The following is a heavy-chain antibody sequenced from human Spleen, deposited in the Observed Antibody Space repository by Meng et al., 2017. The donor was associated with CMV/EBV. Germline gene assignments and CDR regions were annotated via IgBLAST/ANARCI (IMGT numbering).Heavy chain of an antibody. CDR2: VYYSGST. V-gene: IGHV4-39*02. J-gene: IGHJ4*02. CDR1: SISSKNYY. CDR3: ARDDYGDYRLSNYFDY. D-gene: IGHD4-17*01. Sequence: SISSKNYYWGWIRQTPGKGLEWIGSVYYSGSTYYTPSLKSRVTISIDTSKNQFSLTLRSVTAADTAVYYCARDDYGDYRLSNYFDYWGQGTLVTVSS.